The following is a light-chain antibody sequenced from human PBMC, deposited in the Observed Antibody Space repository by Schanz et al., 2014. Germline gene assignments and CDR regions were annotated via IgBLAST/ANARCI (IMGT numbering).Light chain of an antibody. V-gene: IGLV1-47*01. CDR1: SSNIGSNY. CDR2: RNN. J-gene: IGLJ3*02. Sequence: QSVLTQPPSVSGTPGQRVTISCSGSSSNIGSNYVYWYQQVPGMAPKLLIYRNNQRPSGVPDRFSGSKSGSSASLAISGLRSEDEADYYCAAWDDSLSGWVFGGGTKLTVL. CDR3: AAWDDSLSGWV.